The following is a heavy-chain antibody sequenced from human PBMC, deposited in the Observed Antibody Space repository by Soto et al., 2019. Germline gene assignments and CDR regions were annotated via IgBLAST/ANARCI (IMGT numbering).Heavy chain of an antibody. CDR2: IYYSGST. CDR3: ARLVPAATANWFDP. V-gene: IGHV4-30-4*01. D-gene: IGHD2-2*01. J-gene: IGHJ5*02. Sequence: SSETLSLTCTVSGGSISSGDYYWSWIRQPPGKGLEWIGYIYYSGSTYYNPSLKSRVTISVDTSKNQFSLKLSSVTAADTAVYYCARLVPAATANWFDPWGQGTLVTVS. CDR1: GGSISSGDYY.